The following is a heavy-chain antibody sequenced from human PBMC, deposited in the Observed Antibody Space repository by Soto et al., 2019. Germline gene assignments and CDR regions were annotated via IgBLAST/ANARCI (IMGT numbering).Heavy chain of an antibody. CDR1: GCSIRSNNW. Sequence: PETLSLTCAVSGCSIRSNNWWSWVRPPPGKGLEWIGEIFHSGSTNYNPSLKSRVTISVDTSKNQFSLKLSSVTAADTAVYYCARVCGGDCHNGMDVWGQGTTVTAP. D-gene: IGHD2-21*02. CDR3: ARVCGGDCHNGMDV. V-gene: IGHV4-4*03. CDR2: IFHSGST. J-gene: IGHJ6*02.